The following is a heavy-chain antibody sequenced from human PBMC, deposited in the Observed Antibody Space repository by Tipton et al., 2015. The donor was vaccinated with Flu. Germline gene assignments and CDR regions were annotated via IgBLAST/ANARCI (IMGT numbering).Heavy chain of an antibody. CDR2: IPYDGSNK. Sequence: CAASGFTFSSYGMHWVRQAPGKGLEWVAVIPYDGSNKYYADSVKGRFTISRDNSKNTLYLQMNNLRAEDTAVYYCAKEMGQWLVRPRPLFDYWGQGTLVTVSS. CDR1: GFTFSSYG. V-gene: IGHV3-30*18. D-gene: IGHD6-19*01. CDR3: AKEMGQWLVRPRPLFDY. J-gene: IGHJ4*02.